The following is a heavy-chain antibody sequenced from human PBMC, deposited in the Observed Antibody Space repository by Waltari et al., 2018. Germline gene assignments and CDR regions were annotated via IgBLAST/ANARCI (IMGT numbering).Heavy chain of an antibody. CDR3: ATGGWGFYLDH. Sequence: EVQLVVSGGGLVKPGGSLRLSCAASGFTFSSYNFNWVRQAPGKGLEWVSSISSTGTYTHYADSVKGRFTISRDNAKNSLYLQMNSLRDEDTAVYYCATGGWGFYLDHWGLGTLVSFSS. V-gene: IGHV3-21*01. J-gene: IGHJ4*02. CDR1: GFTFSSYN. CDR2: ISSTGTYT. D-gene: IGHD7-27*01.